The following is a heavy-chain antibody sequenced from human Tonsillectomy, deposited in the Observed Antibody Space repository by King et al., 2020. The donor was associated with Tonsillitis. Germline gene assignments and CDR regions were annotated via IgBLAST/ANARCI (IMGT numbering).Heavy chain of an antibody. CDR3: ARDRGYCSSTSCWDDAFDI. J-gene: IGHJ3*02. V-gene: IGHV3-21*01. Sequence: QLVQSGGGLVKPGGSLRLSCAASGFTFSSYSMNWVRQAPGKGLEWVSSISSSSSYIYYADSVKGRFTISSDNAKNSLYLQMNSLRAEDTAVYYCARDRGYCSSTSCWDDAFDIWGQGTMVTVSS. CDR2: ISSSSSYI. CDR1: GFTFSSYS. D-gene: IGHD2-2*01.